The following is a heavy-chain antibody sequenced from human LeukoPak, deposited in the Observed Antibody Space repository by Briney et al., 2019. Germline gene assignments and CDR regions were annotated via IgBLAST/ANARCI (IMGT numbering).Heavy chain of an antibody. V-gene: IGHV3-23*01. CDR2: ISGSGGST. J-gene: IGHJ1*01. CDR3: AKDGPDSGSYLD. D-gene: IGHD1-26*01. CDR1: GFTFSSYS. Sequence: PGGSLRLSCAASGFTFSSYSMNWVRQAPGKGLEWVSAISGSGGSTYYADSVKGRFTISRDNSKNTLYLQMNSLRAEDTAVYYCAKDGPDSGSYLDWGQGTLVTVSS.